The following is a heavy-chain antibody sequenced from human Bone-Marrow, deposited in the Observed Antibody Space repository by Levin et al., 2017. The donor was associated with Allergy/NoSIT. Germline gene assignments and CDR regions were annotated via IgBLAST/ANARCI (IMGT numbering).Heavy chain of an antibody. J-gene: IGHJ3*02. V-gene: IGHV3-9*01. Sequence: HPGGSLRLSCAASGFTFDDYAMHWVRQAPGKGLEWVSGINWNSATIGYADSVKGRFTISRDNAKNSLFLQMNRLTVEDTALYYCTKSRVDIAMHDAFDIWGRGTMVTVSS. CDR3: TKSRVDIAMHDAFDI. CDR2: INWNSATI. CDR1: GFTFDDYA. D-gene: IGHD2-2*01.